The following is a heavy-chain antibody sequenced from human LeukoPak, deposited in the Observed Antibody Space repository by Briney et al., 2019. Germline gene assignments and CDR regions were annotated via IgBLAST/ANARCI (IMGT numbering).Heavy chain of an antibody. CDR1: GGSISIYY. J-gene: IGHJ4*02. CDR3: ARVVLDGGYSYGTIDY. Sequence: SETLSLTCSVSGGSISIYYWTWIRQIPGKGLEWIGYIYYGGSTNYNPSLKSRVTISVDTSKNQFSLKLSSVTAADTAVYYCARVVLDGGYSYGTIDYWGQGTLVTVSS. D-gene: IGHD5-18*01. V-gene: IGHV4-59*01. CDR2: IYYGGST.